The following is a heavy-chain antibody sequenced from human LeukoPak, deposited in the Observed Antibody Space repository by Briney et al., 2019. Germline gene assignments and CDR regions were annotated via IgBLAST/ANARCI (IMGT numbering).Heavy chain of an antibody. V-gene: IGHV1-2*06. J-gene: IGHJ5*02. CDR3: ARDASSGWLHNWFDP. Sequence: GASVKVSCKASGYTFTGYYMHWVRQASGQGLEWMGRINPNSGGTNYAQKFQGRVTMTRDTSISTAYMELSRLRSDDTAVYYCARDASSGWLHNWFDPWGQGTLVTVSS. CDR2: INPNSGGT. D-gene: IGHD6-13*01. CDR1: GYTFTGYY.